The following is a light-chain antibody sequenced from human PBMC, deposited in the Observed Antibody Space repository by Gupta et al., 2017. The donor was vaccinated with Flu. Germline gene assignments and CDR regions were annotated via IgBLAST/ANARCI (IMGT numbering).Light chain of an antibody. CDR1: ANIGSF. CDR3: QQRSVWPLT. V-gene: IGKV3-11*01. Sequence: EIVLTQSSVTLSLSPGGTVTLSCRASANIGSFLSWFQQRPGQAPRLLIYDASKRFPDVPARFSGGGSGTDFTLTVSRLEPEDFAIYYCQQRSVWPLTFGRGTKVEMK. CDR2: DAS. J-gene: IGKJ4*01.